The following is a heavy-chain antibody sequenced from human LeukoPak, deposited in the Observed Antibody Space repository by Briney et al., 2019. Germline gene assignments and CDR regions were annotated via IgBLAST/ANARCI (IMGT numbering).Heavy chain of an antibody. CDR3: ATRLQKSRSWFDP. J-gene: IGHJ5*02. V-gene: IGHV1-3*01. Sequence: KFQGRVTITRDTSTSTAYMELSSLRSEDTAVYYCATRLQKSRSWFDPWGQGTLVTVSS.